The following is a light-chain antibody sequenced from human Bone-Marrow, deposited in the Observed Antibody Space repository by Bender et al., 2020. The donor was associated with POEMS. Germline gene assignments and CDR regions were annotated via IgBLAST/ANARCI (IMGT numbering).Light chain of an antibody. V-gene: IGLV1-44*01. CDR1: SSNIGTNP. Sequence: QSVLTQPPSASGTPGQRVTISCSGSSSNIGTNPVNWYQQLPGMAPNLLIFGDSQRLSGVPDRFSGSKSGTSASLAISGLQGEDEADYYCAAWDDSLDGVVFGGGTKLTVL. CDR3: AAWDDSLDGVV. CDR2: GDS. J-gene: IGLJ2*01.